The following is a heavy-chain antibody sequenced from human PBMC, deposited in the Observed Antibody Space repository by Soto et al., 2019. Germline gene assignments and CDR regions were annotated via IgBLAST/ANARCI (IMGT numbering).Heavy chain of an antibody. CDR2: INPSGGST. D-gene: IGHD6-13*01. Sequence: ASVKVSCKASGYTFTSSYMHWVRQAPGQGLEWMGIINPSGGSTSYAQKFQGRVTMTRDTSTSTVYMELSSLRSEDTAVYYCASIAAADQPRFDYWGQGTLVTVSS. CDR1: GYTFTSSY. J-gene: IGHJ4*02. V-gene: IGHV1-46*01. CDR3: ASIAAADQPRFDY.